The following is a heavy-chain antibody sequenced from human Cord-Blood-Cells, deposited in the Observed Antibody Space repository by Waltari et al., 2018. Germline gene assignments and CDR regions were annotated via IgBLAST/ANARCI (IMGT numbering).Heavy chain of an antibody. Sequence: EVQLVESGGGLVKPGRSLRLSCPASGFTFGDYALSWFPQAPGEGLAWVGFIRSKAYGGTTAYAASVPRRFTLSRADSKSIAYLQMSSLKTEDTGVYYCTTPPYGDYDYWGQGTLVTVSA. V-gene: IGHV3-49*05. CDR3: TTPPYGDYDY. J-gene: IGHJ4*02. CDR2: IRSKAYGGTT. D-gene: IGHD4-17*01. CDR1: GFTFGDYA.